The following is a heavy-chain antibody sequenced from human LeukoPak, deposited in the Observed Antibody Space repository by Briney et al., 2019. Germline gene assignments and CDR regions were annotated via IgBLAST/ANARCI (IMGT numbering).Heavy chain of an antibody. CDR2: VYYTGST. J-gene: IGHJ5*02. D-gene: IGHD2-2*01. CDR3: VRVAGYCGNISCLGRFDP. Sequence: PSETLSLTCTVSGDSISSYYWGWIRQPPGKGLEWIGYVYYTGSTNYNPSLKGRVTLSVDRSKNQFSLKLSSVTAADTAVYFCVRVAGYCGNISCLGRFDPWGQGTLVTVSS. V-gene: IGHV4-59*01. CDR1: GDSISSYY.